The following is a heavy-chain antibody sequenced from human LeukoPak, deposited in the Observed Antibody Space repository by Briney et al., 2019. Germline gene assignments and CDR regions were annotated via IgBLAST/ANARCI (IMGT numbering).Heavy chain of an antibody. V-gene: IGHV4-39*01. CDR1: GGSISSGSYY. CDR2: IYYSGST. CDR3: ARQYHGSGREFLPSDY. D-gene: IGHD3-10*01. Sequence: KPSETLSLTCTVSGGSISSGSYYWSWIRQPAGKGLEWIGSIYYSGSTYYNPSLKSRVTISVDTSKNQFSLKLSSVTAADTAVYYCARQYHGSGREFLPSDYWGQGTLVTVSS. J-gene: IGHJ4*02.